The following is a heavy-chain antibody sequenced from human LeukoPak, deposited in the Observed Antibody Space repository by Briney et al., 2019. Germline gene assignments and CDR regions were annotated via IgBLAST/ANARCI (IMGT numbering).Heavy chain of an antibody. CDR2: IYSGGST. CDR3: AREGIEVLVD. V-gene: IGHV3-66*01. J-gene: IGHJ4*02. D-gene: IGHD2-8*02. Sequence: GGSLRLSCAASGLTLSSNYMSWVRQAPGKGLEGVSVIYSGGSTYYTDSVKGRFTISRDNSKNTLYLQMNSLRAEDTAVYYCAREGIEVLVDWGQGTLVTVSS. CDR1: GLTLSSNY.